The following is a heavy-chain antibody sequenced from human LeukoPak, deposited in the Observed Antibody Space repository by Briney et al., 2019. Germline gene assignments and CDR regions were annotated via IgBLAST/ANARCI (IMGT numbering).Heavy chain of an antibody. D-gene: IGHD3-10*01. CDR1: GYTLTELS. CDR2: FDPEDGET. Sequence: ASVKVSCKVSGYTLTELSMHWVRQAPGKGLEWMGGFDPEDGETIYAQKFQGRVTMTEDTSTDTAYMELSSLRSEDTAVYYCATAVFFSGYPGYYFDYWGQGTLVTVSS. CDR3: ATAVFFSGYPGYYFDY. V-gene: IGHV1-24*01. J-gene: IGHJ4*02.